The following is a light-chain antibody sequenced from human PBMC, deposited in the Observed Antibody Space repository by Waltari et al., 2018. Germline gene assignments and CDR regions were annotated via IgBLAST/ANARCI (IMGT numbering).Light chain of an antibody. CDR3: CSYAAINTYV. CDR2: EGS. J-gene: IGLJ1*01. CDR1: SSDVGSYNL. V-gene: IGLV2-23*01. Sequence: QSALTQPASVSGSPGQSITISCTGTSSDVGSYNLVSWYQQHPGSAPKLIIYEGSKRPSGVSSRFAGSRAGNTASLTISGLQADDEGDYYCCSYAAINTYVFGTGTKVSVL.